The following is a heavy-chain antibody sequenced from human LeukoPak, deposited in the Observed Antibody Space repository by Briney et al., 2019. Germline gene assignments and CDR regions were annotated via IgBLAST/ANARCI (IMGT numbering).Heavy chain of an antibody. J-gene: IGHJ4*02. D-gene: IGHD5-24*01. Sequence: GGSLRLSCAASGFTFSSYGMHWVRQAPGKGLEWVAFIRYDGSNKYYADSVKGRFTISRDNAKNSLYLQMDSLRAEDSAIYHCAKAALRWLQIPLDYWGQGTLVTVSS. CDR1: GFTFSSYG. V-gene: IGHV3-30*02. CDR3: AKAALRWLQIPLDY. CDR2: IRYDGSNK.